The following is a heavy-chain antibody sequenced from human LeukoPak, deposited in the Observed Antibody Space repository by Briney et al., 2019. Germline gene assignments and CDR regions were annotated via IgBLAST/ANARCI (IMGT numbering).Heavy chain of an antibody. CDR2: ISSSGSTI. CDR3: ARDRSSSSGDYFDY. V-gene: IGHV3-11*01. CDR1: GFTFSDYY. D-gene: IGHD6-6*01. J-gene: IGHJ4*02. Sequence: GGSLRLSGAASGFTFSDYYMSWIRQAPGKGLEWVSYISSSGSTIYYADSVKGRFTISRDNAKNSLYLQMNSLRAEDTAVYYCARDRSSSSGDYFDYWGQGTLVTVSS.